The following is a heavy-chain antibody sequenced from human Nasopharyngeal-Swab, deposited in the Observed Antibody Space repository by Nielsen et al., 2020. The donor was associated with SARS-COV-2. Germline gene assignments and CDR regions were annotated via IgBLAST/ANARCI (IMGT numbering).Heavy chain of an antibody. J-gene: IGHJ6*04. CDR2: IYYSGST. Sequence: WIRQPPGKGLEWIGSIYYSGSTYYNPSLKSRVTISVDTSKNQFSLKLSSVTAADTAVYYCASSYGSGSYALVMDVWGKGTTVTVS. D-gene: IGHD3-10*01. CDR3: ASSYGSGSYALVMDV. V-gene: IGHV4-39*01.